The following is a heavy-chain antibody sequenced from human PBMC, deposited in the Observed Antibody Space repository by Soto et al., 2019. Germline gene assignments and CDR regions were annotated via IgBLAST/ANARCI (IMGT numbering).Heavy chain of an antibody. V-gene: IGHV1-2*02. Sequence: ASVKVSCKASGYTFTGYYMHWVRQAPGQGLEWMGWINPNSGGTNYAQKFQGRVTMTRDTSISTAYMELSRLRSDDTAVYYCARVPRLEYCGSTSCPRDYWGQGTLVTVSS. CDR2: INPNSGGT. CDR1: GYTFTGYY. CDR3: ARVPRLEYCGSTSCPRDY. J-gene: IGHJ4*02. D-gene: IGHD2-2*01.